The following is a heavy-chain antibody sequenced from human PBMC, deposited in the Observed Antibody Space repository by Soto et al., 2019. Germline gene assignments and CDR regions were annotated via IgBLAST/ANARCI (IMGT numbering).Heavy chain of an antibody. CDR2: IFDSGST. D-gene: IGHD4-17*01. CDR3: AREIIPLTTDWYFDL. V-gene: IGHV4-30-4*01. J-gene: IGHJ2*01. CDR1: GCSISGGVYY. Sequence: QVQLQESGPGLVKPSQTLSLTCTVSGCSISGGVYYWSWIRQPPGNGLEGIGYIFDSGSTYYTPSLKSRVTISVDTSKNQFSLRLSSVTAADTAVYYCAREIIPLTTDWYFDLWGRGTLVTVSS.